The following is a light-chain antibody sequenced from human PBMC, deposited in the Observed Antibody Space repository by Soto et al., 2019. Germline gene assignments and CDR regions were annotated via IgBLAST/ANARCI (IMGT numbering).Light chain of an antibody. CDR3: QQYGSSPLT. CDR1: QSVSSSY. V-gene: IGKV3-20*01. Sequence: EIVLTQSPGTLSLSPGERPTLSCRASQSVSSSYLAWYQQKPGQAHRXXIYGASSRATGIPDRFSGSGSGTDFTITISRLEPEDFAVYYCQQYGSSPLTFGGGTKVDIK. J-gene: IGKJ4*01. CDR2: GAS.